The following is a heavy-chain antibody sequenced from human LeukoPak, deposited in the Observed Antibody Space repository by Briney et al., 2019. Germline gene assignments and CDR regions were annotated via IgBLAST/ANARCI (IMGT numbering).Heavy chain of an antibody. Sequence: SETLSLTCAVYGGSFSGYYWSWIRQPPGKGLEWIGYIYNSGSTNYNPSLKSRVTISVDTSRNQFSLKLSSVTAADTAVYYCARLLRVTTVGPDLYYFDYWGQGTLVTVSS. D-gene: IGHD4-17*01. CDR1: GGSFSGYY. J-gene: IGHJ4*02. V-gene: IGHV4-59*08. CDR3: ARLLRVTTVGPDLYYFDY. CDR2: IYNSGST.